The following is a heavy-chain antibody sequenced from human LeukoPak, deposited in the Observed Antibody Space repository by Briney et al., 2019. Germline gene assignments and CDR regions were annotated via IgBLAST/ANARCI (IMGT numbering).Heavy chain of an antibody. D-gene: IGHD3-10*01. J-gene: IGHJ6*03. Sequence: ASVKVSCKASGYTFTGYYMHWVRQAPGQGLEWMGWINPNSGGTNYAQKFQGRVTMTRDTSISTAYMDLSGLRSDDTAVYYCARGIGYGGETDYYYYMDVWGKGTTVTVSS. V-gene: IGHV1-2*02. CDR1: GYTFTGYY. CDR3: ARGIGYGGETDYYYYMDV. CDR2: INPNSGGT.